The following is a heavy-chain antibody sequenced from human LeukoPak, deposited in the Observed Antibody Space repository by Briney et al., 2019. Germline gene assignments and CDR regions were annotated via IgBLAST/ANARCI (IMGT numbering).Heavy chain of an antibody. D-gene: IGHD2-15*01. CDR3: AREIYCSGGSCYSSYAFDI. J-gene: IGHJ3*02. CDR2: ISSSSSTI. CDR1: GFTFSSYS. Sequence: GGSLRLSCAASGFTFSSYSMNWVRQAPGKGLEWVSYISSSSSTIYYADSVKGRFTISRDNAKNSLYLQMNSLRAEDTAVYYCAREIYCSGGSCYSSYAFDIWGQGTMVTVSS. V-gene: IGHV3-48*04.